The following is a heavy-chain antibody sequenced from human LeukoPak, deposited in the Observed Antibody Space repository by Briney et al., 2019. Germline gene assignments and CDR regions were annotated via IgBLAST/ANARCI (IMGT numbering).Heavy chain of an antibody. CDR3: VRGRYCSGGSCYQLF. V-gene: IGHV4-31*03. D-gene: IGHD2-15*01. J-gene: IGHJ6*02. CDR1: GGSISSGGYY. CDR2: IYYSGST. Sequence: SETLSLTCTVSGGSISSGGYYWSWIRQHPGKGLEWIGYIYYSGSTYYNPSLKSRVTISVDTSKNQFSLKLSSVTAADTAVYYCVRGRYCSGGSCYQLFWGQGTTVTVSS.